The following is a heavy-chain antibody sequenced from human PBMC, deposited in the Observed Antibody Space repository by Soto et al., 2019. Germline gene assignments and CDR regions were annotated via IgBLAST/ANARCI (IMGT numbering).Heavy chain of an antibody. J-gene: IGHJ4*02. CDR1: GGSVSSSSYY. D-gene: IGHD2-2*01. CDR2: VYYSGST. V-gene: IGHV4-39*01. Sequence: SETLSLTCTVSGGSVSSSSYYWGRVRQPPGKGLEWIGSVYYSGSTYYNPSLESRVTISVDKSKNQFSLKLVSLSAADTAVYYCGRLEGLATLSYHLAYWGQGALVTVSS. CDR3: GRLEGLATLSYHLAY.